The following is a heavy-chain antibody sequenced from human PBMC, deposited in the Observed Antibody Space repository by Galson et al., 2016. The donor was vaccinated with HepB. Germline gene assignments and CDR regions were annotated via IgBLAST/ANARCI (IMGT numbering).Heavy chain of an antibody. V-gene: IGHV5-51*01. CDR1: GSSFTSYW. J-gene: IGHJ2*01. CDR2: IYPGDSDT. D-gene: IGHD2-21*02. Sequence: QSGAEVKKPGESLKISCKGSGSSFTSYWIGWVRQMPGKGLEWMGIIYPGDSDTRYSPPFQGQVTISADKSISTAYLQWSSLKASDTARYYCARHGEYCGGDCPYWYAVLWGRGTLAT. CDR3: ARHGEYCGGDCPYWYAVL.